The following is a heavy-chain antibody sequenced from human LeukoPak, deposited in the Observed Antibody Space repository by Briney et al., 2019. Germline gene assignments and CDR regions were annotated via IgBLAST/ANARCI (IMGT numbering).Heavy chain of an antibody. Sequence: GGSLRLSCAASEFTFSTYAIHWVRQAPGKGLEWVALISSDAYSKYNAASVKGRFTIFRDNSKNTLSLQMNNLRPEDTAVYYCARGSGGDAYHPLDYWGQGILVTVSS. J-gene: IGHJ4*02. D-gene: IGHD3-16*01. CDR2: ISSDAYSK. V-gene: IGHV3-30-3*01. CDR3: ARGSGGDAYHPLDY. CDR1: EFTFSTYA.